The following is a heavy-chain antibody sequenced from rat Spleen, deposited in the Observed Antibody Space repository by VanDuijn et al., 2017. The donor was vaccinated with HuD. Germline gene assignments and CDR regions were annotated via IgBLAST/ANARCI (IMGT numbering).Heavy chain of an antibody. CDR1: GFTFSDYN. Sequence: EVQLVESGGGLVQPGRSLKLSCAASGFTFSDYNMAWVRQAPKKGLEWVATISYDGSSTYYRDSVKGRFTISRDNAKSTLYLQMDSLRSEETATYYCARQALRAPDYWGQGVMVTVSS. CDR3: ARQALRAPDY. CDR2: ISYDGSST. J-gene: IGHJ2*01. V-gene: IGHV5-7*01. D-gene: IGHD4-1*01.